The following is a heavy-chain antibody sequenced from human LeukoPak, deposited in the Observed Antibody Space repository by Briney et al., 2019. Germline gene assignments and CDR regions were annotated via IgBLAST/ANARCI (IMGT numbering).Heavy chain of an antibody. J-gene: IGHJ4*02. V-gene: IGHV1-24*01. Sequence: ASVKVSCKVSGYTLTELSLHWVRQAPGKGPEWMGGFDPEGDETIYAQRFQGRVTMAEDTSTDTAYMELSSLRSEDTAVYYCATVKNDYYWFDYWGQGTLVTVSS. CDR3: ATVKNDYYWFDY. CDR2: FDPEGDET. D-gene: IGHD1-26*01. CDR1: GYTLTELS.